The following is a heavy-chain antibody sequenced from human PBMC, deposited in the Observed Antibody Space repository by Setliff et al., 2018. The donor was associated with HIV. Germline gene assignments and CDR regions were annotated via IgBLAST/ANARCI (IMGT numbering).Heavy chain of an antibody. Sequence: GGSLRLSCAASGFPFSNYAMSWVRQAPGKGLEWVAAISSGGGTYYADSVKGRFTISRDNSRDTLYLQMNSLRVEDTAVYFCAKTIAALDYWGQGTLVTVSS. V-gene: IGHV3-23*01. CDR1: GFPFSNYA. CDR2: ISSGGGT. D-gene: IGHD6-13*01. CDR3: AKTIAALDY. J-gene: IGHJ4*02.